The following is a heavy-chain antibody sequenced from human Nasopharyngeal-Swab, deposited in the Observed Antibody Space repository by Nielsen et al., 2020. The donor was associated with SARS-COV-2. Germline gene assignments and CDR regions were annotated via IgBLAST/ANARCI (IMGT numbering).Heavy chain of an antibody. Sequence: GESLKISWAASGFTFSNYGMHWVRQAPGKGLEWVAVISYDGNIKSYADSVRGRFLISRDNSHNTLYLQMSRLRTEDRAVYYCAKAFGEDQLAEDAFDAWGQGTMVTVSS. CDR1: GFTFSNYG. J-gene: IGHJ3*01. CDR2: ISYDGNIK. CDR3: AKAFGEDQLAEDAFDA. V-gene: IGHV3-30*18. D-gene: IGHD3-16*01.